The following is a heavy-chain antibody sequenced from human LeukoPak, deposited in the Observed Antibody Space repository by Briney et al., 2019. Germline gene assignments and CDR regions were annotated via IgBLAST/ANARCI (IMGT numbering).Heavy chain of an antibody. CDR2: ISWNSGSI. CDR3: AKGMSESFNAFDI. J-gene: IGHJ3*02. CDR1: GFTFDDYA. V-gene: IGHV3-9*01. D-gene: IGHD2/OR15-2a*01. Sequence: GGSLRLSCAASGFTFDDYAMHWVRQAPGKGLEWVSGISWNSGSIGYADSAKGRFTISRDNAKNSLYLQMNSLRAEDTALYYCAKGMSESFNAFDIWGQGTMVTVSS.